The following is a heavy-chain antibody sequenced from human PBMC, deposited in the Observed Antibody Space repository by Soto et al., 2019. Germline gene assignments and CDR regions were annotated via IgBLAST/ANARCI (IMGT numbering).Heavy chain of an antibody. CDR1: GFTFSSYA. D-gene: IGHD2-21*02. CDR2: ISGSGGST. J-gene: IGHJ3*02. V-gene: IGHV3-23*01. CDR3: AKDRAVVVTAIVAFDI. Sequence: PGGSLRLSCAASGFTFSSYAMSWVRQAPGKGLEWVSAISGSGGSTYYADSVKGRFTISRDNSKNTLYLQMNSLRAEDTAVYYCAKDRAVVVTAIVAFDIWGQGTMVTVSS.